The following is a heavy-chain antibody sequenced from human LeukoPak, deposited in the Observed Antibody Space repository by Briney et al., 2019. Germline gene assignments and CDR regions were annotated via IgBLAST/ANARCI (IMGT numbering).Heavy chain of an antibody. D-gene: IGHD2-15*01. CDR2: IKQDGSGK. Sequence: PGGSLRLSCAASGFTFSSYWMSWVRQAPGKGLEWVANIKQDGSGKYYVDSVKGRFTISRDNAKDSLYLQVNSLRAEDTAVYYCARDEGRDELLEVWGQGTLVTVSS. J-gene: IGHJ4*02. CDR3: ARDEGRDELLEV. V-gene: IGHV3-7*01. CDR1: GFTFSSYW.